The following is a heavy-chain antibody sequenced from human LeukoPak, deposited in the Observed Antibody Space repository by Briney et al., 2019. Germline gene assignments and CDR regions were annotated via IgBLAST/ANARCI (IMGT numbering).Heavy chain of an antibody. Sequence: GGSLRLSCAASGFTFSSYSMNWVRQAPGKGLEWVSSISSSSSYIYYADSVKGRFTISRGNAKNSLYLQMNSLRAEDTAVYYCARVSLRKAFDYWGQGTLVTVSS. D-gene: IGHD4-17*01. V-gene: IGHV3-21*01. CDR2: ISSSSSYI. CDR3: ARVSLRKAFDY. J-gene: IGHJ4*02. CDR1: GFTFSSYS.